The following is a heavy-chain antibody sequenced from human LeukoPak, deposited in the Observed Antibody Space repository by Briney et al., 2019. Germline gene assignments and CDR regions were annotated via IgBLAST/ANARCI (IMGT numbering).Heavy chain of an antibody. CDR3: ARRGDRICTSMNCPPLSYYYYMDV. Sequence: GGSLRLSCAASGFTFSDYGINWVRQAPGKGLEWLSFVSGKSRAIYYADSVKGRFTISRDNAKESVYLHMSSLRAEDTAVYYCARRGDRICTSMNCPPLSYYYYMDVWGKGTTVSVS. J-gene: IGHJ6*03. CDR2: VSGKSRAI. CDR1: GFTFSDYG. D-gene: IGHD2-2*01. V-gene: IGHV3-48*04.